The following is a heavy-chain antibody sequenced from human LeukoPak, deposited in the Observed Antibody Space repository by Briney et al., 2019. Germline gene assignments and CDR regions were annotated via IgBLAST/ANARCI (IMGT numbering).Heavy chain of an antibody. J-gene: IGHJ4*02. CDR1: GGSFSGYY. Sequence: PSETLSLTCAVYGGSFSGYYWSWIRQPPGKGLEWIGEINHSGSTNYNPSLKSRVTISVDTSKNQFSLKLSSVTAADTAVYYCARHYGDYQGLDYWGQGTLVTVSS. D-gene: IGHD4-17*01. CDR2: INHSGST. CDR3: ARHYGDYQGLDY. V-gene: IGHV4-34*01.